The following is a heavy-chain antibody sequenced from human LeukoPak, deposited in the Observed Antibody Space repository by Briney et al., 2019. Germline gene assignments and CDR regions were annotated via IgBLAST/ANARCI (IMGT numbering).Heavy chain of an antibody. Sequence: QPGRSLTLSCAASGFTFHNYAMNWLRQTPDRGLFWVAAISVDGSATNYADSVKGRFTISRDNSKNTLYLQMNNLRPDDTSVYYCARDFGYWGQGTLVTVSS. CDR3: ARDFGY. CDR2: ISVDGSAT. CDR1: GFTFHNYA. V-gene: IGHV3-30*04. J-gene: IGHJ4*02.